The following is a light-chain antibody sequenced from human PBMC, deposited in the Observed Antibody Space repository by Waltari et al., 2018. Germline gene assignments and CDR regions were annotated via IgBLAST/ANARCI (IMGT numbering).Light chain of an antibody. CDR3: QHYDNSWT. CDR1: QIISSTY. Sequence: EIVLTHSPGTLSLSPWERATLSCRASQIISSTYLGWYQQKPGQAPRLLIFGASSRATGIPDRFSGSGSGTDFTLTISRLEPEDSAVYFFQHYDNSWTFGQGTKVEI. J-gene: IGKJ1*01. CDR2: GAS. V-gene: IGKV3-20*01.